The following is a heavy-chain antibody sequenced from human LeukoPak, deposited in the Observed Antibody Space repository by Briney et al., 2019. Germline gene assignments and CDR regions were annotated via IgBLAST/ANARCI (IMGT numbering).Heavy chain of an antibody. CDR3: ARFTYYYDSSPVTQTPN. CDR2: INHSGST. D-gene: IGHD3-22*01. J-gene: IGHJ4*02. CDR1: GGSFSGYY. Sequence: PSETLSLTCAVYGGSFSGYYWSWIRQPPGKGLEWIGEINHSGSTNYNPSLKSRVTISVDTSKNQFSLKLSSVTAADTAVYYCARFTYYYDSSPVTQTPNWGQGTLVTVSS. V-gene: IGHV4-34*01.